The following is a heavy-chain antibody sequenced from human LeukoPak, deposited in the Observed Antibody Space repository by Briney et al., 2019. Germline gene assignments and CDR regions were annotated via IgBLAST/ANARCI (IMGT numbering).Heavy chain of an antibody. CDR3: ARRGPPRTLLRGVKSGWFDP. J-gene: IGHJ5*02. V-gene: IGHV4-4*02. Sequence: PSETLSLTCAVSGGSISSSNWWSWVRQPPGKGLEWIGEIYHGGSTNYNPSLKSRVTISVDKSKNQFSLKLSSVSAADTAVYYCARRGPPRTLLRGVKSGWFDPWGQGTLVTVSS. CDR2: IYHGGST. CDR1: GGSISSSNW. D-gene: IGHD3-10*01.